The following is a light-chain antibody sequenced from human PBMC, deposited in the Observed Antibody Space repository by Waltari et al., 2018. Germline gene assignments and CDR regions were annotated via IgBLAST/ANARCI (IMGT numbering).Light chain of an antibody. J-gene: IGKJ3*01. CDR1: QRVGMY. V-gene: IGKV3-11*01. CDR2: DAS. Sequence: EIVLTHSPDTLSLSPGETATLSCRAGQRVGMYFARYHQNPGQAPRLLIYDASNRATGIPARFSGSGSGTDFTLTITSLEPEDFAVYFCQQRSNGIFTFGPGTKLDIK. CDR3: QQRSNGIFT.